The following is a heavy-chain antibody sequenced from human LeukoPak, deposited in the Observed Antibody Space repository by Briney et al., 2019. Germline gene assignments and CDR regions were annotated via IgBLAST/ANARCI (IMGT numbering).Heavy chain of an antibody. D-gene: IGHD4-17*01. J-gene: IGHJ4*02. V-gene: IGHV3-13*01. CDR2: IGTAGDT. CDR3: ARARRNDYGDYYFDY. CDR1: GFTFSSYD. Sequence: GGSLRLSCAASGFTFSSYDMHWVRQATGKGLEWVSAIGTAGDTYYPGSVKGRFTISRENAKNSLYLQMNSLRAGDTAVYYCARARRNDYGDYYFDYWGQGTLVTVPS.